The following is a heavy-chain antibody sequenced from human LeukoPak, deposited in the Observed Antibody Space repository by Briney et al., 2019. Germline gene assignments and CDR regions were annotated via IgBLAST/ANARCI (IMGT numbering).Heavy chain of an antibody. D-gene: IGHD1-14*01. V-gene: IGHV4-59*01. Sequence: SETLSLTCTVSGGSISSYYWSWIRQPPGKGLEWIGYIYYSGSTNYNPSLKSRVTISVDTSKNQFSLKLSSVTAADTAVYYCAREKGVIGKTVDYWGQGTLVTVSS. CDR3: AREKGVIGKTVDY. CDR1: GGSISSYY. CDR2: IYYSGST. J-gene: IGHJ4*02.